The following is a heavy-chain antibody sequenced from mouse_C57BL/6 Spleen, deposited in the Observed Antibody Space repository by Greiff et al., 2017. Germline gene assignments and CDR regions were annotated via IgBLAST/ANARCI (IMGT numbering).Heavy chain of an antibody. CDR3: ASLTTVASFDY. V-gene: IGHV1-19*01. CDR1: GYTFTDYY. J-gene: IGHJ2*01. D-gene: IGHD1-1*01. CDR2: INPYNGGT. Sequence: EVQLQQSGPVLVKPGASVKMSCKASGYTFTDYYMNWVKQSHGKSLEWIGVINPYNGGTSYNQKFKGKATLTVDKSSSTAYMELNSLTSEDSAVYYCASLTTVASFDYWGQGTTLTVSS.